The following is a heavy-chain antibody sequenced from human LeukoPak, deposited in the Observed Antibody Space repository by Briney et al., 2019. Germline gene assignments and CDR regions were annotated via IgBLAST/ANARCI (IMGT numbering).Heavy chain of an antibody. D-gene: IGHD3-22*01. Sequence: TGGSLRLSCAASGFTFSSYSMNWVRQAPGKGLEWVSSLSSSSSYIYYADSVKGRLTISRDNAKNSLYLQMNSLRAEDTAVYYCARGPTYYDSSGFYSEYWGQGTLVTVSS. CDR3: ARGPTYYDSSGFYSEY. J-gene: IGHJ4*02. CDR1: GFTFSSYS. V-gene: IGHV3-21*06. CDR2: LSSSSSYI.